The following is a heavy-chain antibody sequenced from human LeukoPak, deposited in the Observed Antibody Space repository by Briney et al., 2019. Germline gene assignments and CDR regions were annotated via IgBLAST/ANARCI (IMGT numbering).Heavy chain of an antibody. CDR1: GGSISSSSYY. D-gene: IGHD6-19*01. J-gene: IGHJ5*02. Sequence: SETLSLTCTVSGGSISSSSYYWGWIRQPPGKGLEWIGSIYYSGSTYYNPSLKSRVTISVDTSKNQFSLKLSSVTAADTAVYYCAREGYNSSGLYLGGNWFDPWGQGTLVTVSS. CDR3: AREGYNSSGLYLGGNWFDP. CDR2: IYYSGST. V-gene: IGHV4-39*07.